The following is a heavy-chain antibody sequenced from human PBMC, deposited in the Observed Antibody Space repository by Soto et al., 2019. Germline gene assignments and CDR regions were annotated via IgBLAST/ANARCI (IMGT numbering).Heavy chain of an antibody. CDR1: GYTFTSYA. D-gene: IGHD2-2*03. J-gene: IGHJ6*02. CDR3: SHGYYGMDV. V-gene: IGHV1-18*01. Sequence: GASVKVSCKASGYTFTSYAISWVRQAPGQGLEWMGWSSAYYCNTNTAQTQNYTLSLHAAIPITTAESLKSSCKCYGYCVNTNSHGYYGMDVWGQGTTVTVSS. CDR2: SSAYYCNT.